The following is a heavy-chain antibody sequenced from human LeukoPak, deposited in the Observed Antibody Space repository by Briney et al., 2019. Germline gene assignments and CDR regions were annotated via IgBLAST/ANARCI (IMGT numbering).Heavy chain of an antibody. CDR3: ARDKDRTSAGRCYLPDD. D-gene: IGHD2-15*01. Sequence: GGSLRLSGTASGFTFSSYNMNWVPQAPGKGLEWLSSIIIGGDFINYADSLKARFIISRDNAKNSLYLQMNSVRAEDTAVYYCARDKDRTSAGRCYLPDDWGQGPLVTVSS. V-gene: IGHV3-21*01. CDR1: GFTFSSYN. CDR2: IIIGGDFI. J-gene: IGHJ4*02.